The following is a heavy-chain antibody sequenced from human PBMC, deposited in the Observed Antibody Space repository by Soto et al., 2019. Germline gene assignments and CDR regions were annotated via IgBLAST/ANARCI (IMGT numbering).Heavy chain of an antibody. CDR3: ARDLGYSGTPPCWFDP. Sequence: PGGSLRLSCAASGFTFSSYSMNWVRQAQEKGLEWVSSIRSSSSYISYAASVKGRFTIPRDNAKHSLYLQMNSLRAEDPAVYYCARDLGYSGTPPCWFDPWGQGTLVTVYS. CDR2: IRSSSSYI. D-gene: IGHD4-4*01. V-gene: IGHV3-21*01. J-gene: IGHJ5*01. CDR1: GFTFSSYS.